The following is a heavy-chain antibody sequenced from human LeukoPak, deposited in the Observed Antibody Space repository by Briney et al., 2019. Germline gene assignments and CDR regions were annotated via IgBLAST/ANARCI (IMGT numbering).Heavy chain of an antibody. CDR1: GYTFTSYD. Sequence: GASVKVSCKASGYTFTSYDINWVRQATGQGLEWMGWMNPNSGNTGYAQKFQGRVTMTRNTSMSTAYMELSSLGSEDTAVYYCARGREGYGAYSYYYYGMDVWGQGTTVTVSS. D-gene: IGHD4-17*01. V-gene: IGHV1-8*01. CDR2: MNPNSGNT. J-gene: IGHJ6*02. CDR3: ARGREGYGAYSYYYYGMDV.